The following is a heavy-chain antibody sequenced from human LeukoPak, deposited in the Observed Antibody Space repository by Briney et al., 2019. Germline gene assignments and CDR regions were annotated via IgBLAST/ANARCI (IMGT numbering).Heavy chain of an antibody. D-gene: IGHD3-22*01. J-gene: IGHJ4*02. CDR2: IYSGGGT. V-gene: IGHV3-66*01. CDR1: GXTVSSSY. Sequence: AGGSLRLSCAASGXTVSSSYMNWVRQAPGKGLEWVSLIYSGGGTYYADSVKGRFTISRDNSKNTLYLQMNSLRAEDTAVYYCARNYYDSSAYYYFDYWGQGTLVTVSS. CDR3: ARNYYDSSAYYYFDY.